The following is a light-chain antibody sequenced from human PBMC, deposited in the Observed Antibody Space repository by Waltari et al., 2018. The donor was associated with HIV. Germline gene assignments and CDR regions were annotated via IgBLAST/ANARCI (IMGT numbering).Light chain of an antibody. CDR2: DDT. J-gene: IGLJ2*01. V-gene: IGLV3-21*02. CDR3: HVWDSSSAHVV. CDR1: NIGSKT. Sequence: SYVLTQSPSVSVAPGQTARLNCGAVNIGSKTVHWYQQKPGQAPLLVVYDDTDRPPGIPERISGSNSGNTATLTISAVEAGDEADYYCHVWDSSSAHVVFGGGTKVTVL.